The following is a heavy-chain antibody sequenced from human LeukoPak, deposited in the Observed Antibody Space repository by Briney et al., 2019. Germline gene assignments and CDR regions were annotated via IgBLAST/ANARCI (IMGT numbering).Heavy chain of an antibody. CDR1: GGSISSYY. D-gene: IGHD3-22*01. V-gene: IGHV4-59*01. CDR3: ARRTYLYDSSGYYFDY. J-gene: IGHJ4*02. CDR2: IYYSGST. Sequence: SETLSLTCTVSGGSISSYYWNWIRQPPGKGLECSGYIYYSGSTNYNPSLKSRVTISVDTSKNQFSLKLSSVTAADTAVYYCARRTYLYDSSGYYFDYWGQGTLVTVSP.